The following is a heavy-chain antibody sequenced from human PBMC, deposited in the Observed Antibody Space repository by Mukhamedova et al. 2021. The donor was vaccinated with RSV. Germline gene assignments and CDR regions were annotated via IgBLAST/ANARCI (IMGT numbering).Heavy chain of an antibody. Sequence: SFQGQVTISVDKSISTAYLQWSSLKASDTAMYYCATSDINYFDYWGQGTLVTVSS. D-gene: IGHD2-15*01. J-gene: IGHJ4*02. CDR3: ATSDINYFDY. V-gene: IGHV5-51*01.